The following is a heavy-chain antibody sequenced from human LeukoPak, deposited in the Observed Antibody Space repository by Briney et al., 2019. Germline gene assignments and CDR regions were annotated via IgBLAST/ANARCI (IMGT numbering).Heavy chain of an antibody. CDR1: GYTFTSYD. Sequence: ASVKVSCKASGYTFTSYDINWVRQATGQGLEWMGWMNPNSGNTGYAQKFQGRVTITRNTSISTAYMELSSLRSEDTAMYYCARSVARGQFDPWGQGTLVTVSS. J-gene: IGHJ5*02. CDR2: MNPNSGNT. CDR3: ARSVARGQFDP. D-gene: IGHD2-21*01. V-gene: IGHV1-8*03.